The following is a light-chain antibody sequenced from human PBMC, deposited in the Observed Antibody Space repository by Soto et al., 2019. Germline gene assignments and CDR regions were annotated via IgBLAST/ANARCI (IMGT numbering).Light chain of an antibody. CDR2: EVD. J-gene: IGLJ3*02. Sequence: QSALTQPASVSGAPGQSITISCTGTSSDVGGYNYVSWYQQHPGKAPKLMIYEVDNRPSGVSNRFSGSKSGNTASLTISGLQAEDEADYYCSSYSGGSTLWVFGGGPKRTVL. CDR3: SSYSGGSTLWV. CDR1: SSDVGGYNY. V-gene: IGLV2-14*01.